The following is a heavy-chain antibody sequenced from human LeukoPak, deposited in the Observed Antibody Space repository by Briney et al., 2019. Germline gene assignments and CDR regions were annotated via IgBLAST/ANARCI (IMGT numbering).Heavy chain of an antibody. Sequence: GASVKVSCKASGGTLSSYAISWVRQAPGQGLEWMGGIIPIFATSNYAQKFQDRVTITADDSTRTAYMELSSLRSEDTAVYYCARALAFGGVIVTYYFDYWGQGTLVTVSS. CDR1: GGTLSSYA. D-gene: IGHD3-16*02. CDR2: IIPIFATS. CDR3: ARALAFGGVIVTYYFDY. V-gene: IGHV1-69*13. J-gene: IGHJ4*02.